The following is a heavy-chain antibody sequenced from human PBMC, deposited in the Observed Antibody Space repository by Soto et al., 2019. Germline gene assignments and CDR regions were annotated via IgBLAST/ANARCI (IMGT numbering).Heavy chain of an antibody. Sequence: GGSLRLSCAASGVTFSSYAMHWVRQAPGKGLEYVSAITSSGGNTDYASSVKGRFTISRDNSKNTLYLQMGSLRTEDMGVYYCARRIPFGYGMDVWGQGTTVTVSS. CDR2: ITSSGGNT. CDR3: ARRIPFGYGMDV. CDR1: GVTFSSYA. J-gene: IGHJ6*02. D-gene: IGHD2-21*01. V-gene: IGHV3-64*01.